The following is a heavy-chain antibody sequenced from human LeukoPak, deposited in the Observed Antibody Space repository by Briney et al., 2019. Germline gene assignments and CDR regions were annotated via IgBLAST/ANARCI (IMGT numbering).Heavy chain of an antibody. CDR3: ARWVSATGFFDY. CDR2: VDPENGET. D-gene: IGHD1-1*01. Sequence: ASVKVSCKASGYTFSDYYIHWIQQGPGRGLEWMGRVDPENGETLYAQKFRGRVTFTADTSTETTYMEISGLGSEDTAVYLCARWVSATGFFDYWGQGALVTVSS. CDR1: GYTFSDYY. J-gene: IGHJ4*02. V-gene: IGHV1-69-2*01.